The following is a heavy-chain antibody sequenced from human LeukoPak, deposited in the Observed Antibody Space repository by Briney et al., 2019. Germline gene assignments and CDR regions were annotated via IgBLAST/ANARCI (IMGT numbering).Heavy chain of an antibody. J-gene: IGHJ5*02. Sequence: SVKVSCKASGGTFSSYTISWVRQAPGQGLEWMGRIIPILGIANYAQKFQGRVTITADKSTSTAYMELSSLRSEDTAVYYCARVPLNYYDSSGYYGGFDPWGQGTLVTVSS. CDR1: GGTFSSYT. V-gene: IGHV1-69*02. CDR2: IIPILGIA. D-gene: IGHD3-22*01. CDR3: ARVPLNYYDSSGYYGGFDP.